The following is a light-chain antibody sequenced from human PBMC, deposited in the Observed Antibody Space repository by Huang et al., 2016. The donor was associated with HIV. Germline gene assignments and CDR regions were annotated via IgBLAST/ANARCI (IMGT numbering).Light chain of an antibody. CDR2: SAS. V-gene: IGKV3-20*01. CDR3: QQYGSSPWT. J-gene: IGKJ1*01. CDR1: QSVNNNY. Sequence: EIVLTQSPGSLSLSPGEGATLSCRARQSVNNNYLAWYQQKPGQAPRLLIFSASNRATGIPDRFGGSGSGTDFTLTIRSLEPEDFAMYYCQQYGSSPWTFGQGTKVEVK.